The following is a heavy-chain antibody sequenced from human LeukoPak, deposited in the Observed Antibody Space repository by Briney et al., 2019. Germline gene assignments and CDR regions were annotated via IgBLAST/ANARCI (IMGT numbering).Heavy chain of an antibody. J-gene: IGHJ4*02. Sequence: GGSLRLSCAVSGFTFSSNRMSWVRQAPGKGLEWVANIYQHGSEEHYVDSVKGRFTISRDNAKNSLYLQMDSLRAEDTAMYYCAREATFGYHYFDYWGQRTLVTVSS. CDR3: AREATFGYHYFDY. D-gene: IGHD3-16*01. V-gene: IGHV3-7*01. CDR1: GFTFSSNR. CDR2: IYQHGSEE.